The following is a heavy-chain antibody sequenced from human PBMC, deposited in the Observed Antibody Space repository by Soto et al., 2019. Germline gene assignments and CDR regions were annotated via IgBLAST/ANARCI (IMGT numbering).Heavy chain of an antibody. Sequence: SETLSLTCTVSGGSVSSSSYSWGWIRQSPGKGLEWIGTIYSSENTYYNPSLLSRVTISVDTSKNEFSVRLSSVTAADTAVYYCARGGGDSSLDYWGQGTLVTVSS. CDR3: ARGGGDSSLDY. CDR2: IYSSENT. CDR1: GGSVSSSSYS. V-gene: IGHV4-39*01. D-gene: IGHD6-19*01. J-gene: IGHJ4*02.